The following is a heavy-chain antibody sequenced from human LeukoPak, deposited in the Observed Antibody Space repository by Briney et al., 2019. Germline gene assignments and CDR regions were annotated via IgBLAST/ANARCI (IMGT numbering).Heavy chain of an antibody. D-gene: IGHD3-22*01. Sequence: ASVKVSCKAYGYILTTYSMNWVRQDPGQGLEWMGWINTDSGNPTYARGFTGRFVFSLDTSVCTAYLQISRLKAEDTTTYHCARRHNYYDSRGYIYYYYYMDVWGKGTTVTVSS. J-gene: IGHJ6*03. V-gene: IGHV7-4-1*02. CDR2: INTDSGNP. CDR3: ARRHNYYDSRGYIYYYYYMDV. CDR1: GYILTTYS.